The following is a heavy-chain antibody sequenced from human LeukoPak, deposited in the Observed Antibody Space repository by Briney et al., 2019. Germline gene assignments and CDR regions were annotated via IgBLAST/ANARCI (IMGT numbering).Heavy chain of an antibody. CDR1: GFTFSTSA. CDR3: VRESIGFDY. CDR2: ISNDEKNK. D-gene: IGHD2-15*01. J-gene: IGHJ4*02. V-gene: IGHV3-30*04. Sequence: PGGSLRLSCVASGFTFSTSAMHWVRQAPGKGLEWVALISNDEKNKYYLDSVKGRFTISRDNAKDSLYLQMNSLRAEDTAVYYCVRESIGFDYWGQGTLVTVSS.